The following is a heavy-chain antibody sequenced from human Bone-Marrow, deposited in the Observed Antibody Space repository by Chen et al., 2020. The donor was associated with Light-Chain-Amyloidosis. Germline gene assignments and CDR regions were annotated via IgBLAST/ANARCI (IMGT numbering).Heavy chain of an antibody. CDR3: ARGAERGYSGYESTNFDY. CDR2: INPNSGGT. J-gene: IGHJ4*02. Sequence: QVQLVQSGAEVKKPGASVTVSCKASGYTFTGYYMHWVRQAPGQGLEWMGWINPNSGGTNYAQKFQGRVTMTRDTSISTAYMELSRLRSDDTAVYYCARGAERGYSGYESTNFDYWGQGTLVTVSS. CDR1: GYTFTGYY. D-gene: IGHD5-12*01. V-gene: IGHV1-2*02.